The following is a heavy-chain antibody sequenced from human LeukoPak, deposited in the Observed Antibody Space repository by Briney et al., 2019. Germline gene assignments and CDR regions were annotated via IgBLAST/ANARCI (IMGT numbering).Heavy chain of an antibody. V-gene: IGHV4-59*01. CDR3: ARASYYYEKRNYYYYMDV. CDR1: GGSLSSYY. Sequence: SETLSLTCTVSGGSLSSYYWSWIRQPPGKGLEWIGYIHYRGSSNYNPSLKSRVTMSVDTSKNQFSLKLSPVTAADTAVYYCARASYYYEKRNYYYYMDVWGKGTTVTVSS. D-gene: IGHD3-22*01. CDR2: IHYRGSS. J-gene: IGHJ6*03.